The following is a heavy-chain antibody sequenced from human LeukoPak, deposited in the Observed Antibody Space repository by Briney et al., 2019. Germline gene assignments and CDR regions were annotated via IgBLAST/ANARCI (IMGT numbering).Heavy chain of an antibody. J-gene: IGHJ4*02. D-gene: IGHD6-19*01. CDR1: GYTFTGYY. Sequence: GASVKVSCKASGYTFTGYYIHWVRQAAGQGLEWLGWINPISGATNYAQNYQDRVTLTRDTSINTAYMEVTRLISDDTAVYYCARGSSSGWYYFDHWGQGTLVTVSS. V-gene: IGHV1-2*02. CDR3: ARGSSSGWYYFDH. CDR2: INPISGAT.